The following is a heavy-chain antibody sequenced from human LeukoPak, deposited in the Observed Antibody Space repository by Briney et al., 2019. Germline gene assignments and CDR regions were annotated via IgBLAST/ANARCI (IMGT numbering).Heavy chain of an antibody. CDR2: ISAYNGNT. V-gene: IGHV1-18*01. CDR1: GYTFTSYG. Sequence: EASVKVSCKASGYTFTSYGISWVRQAPGQGLEWMGWISAYNGNTNYAQKLQGRVTMTTDTSTSTAYMELRSLRSDDTAVYYCARVWTTVTTNYYYGMDVWGKGTTVTVSS. J-gene: IGHJ6*04. CDR3: ARVWTTVTTNYYYGMDV. D-gene: IGHD4-11*01.